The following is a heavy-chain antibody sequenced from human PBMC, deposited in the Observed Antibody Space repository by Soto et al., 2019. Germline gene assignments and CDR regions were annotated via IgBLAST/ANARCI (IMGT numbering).Heavy chain of an antibody. V-gene: IGHV3-23*01. CDR1: GFTFSSYA. CDR2: ISGPGGRT. CDR3: AKDRHPDGIWTFDY. Sequence: PGGPLRLPCAASGFTFSSYAMSWVRQAPGKGLEWVSGISGPGGRTWYADSVKGRFTISRDNSKNFLFLQMNSLRVEDTAVYYCAKDRHPDGIWTFDYWGQGAPVTLSS. D-gene: IGHD3-9*01. J-gene: IGHJ4*02.